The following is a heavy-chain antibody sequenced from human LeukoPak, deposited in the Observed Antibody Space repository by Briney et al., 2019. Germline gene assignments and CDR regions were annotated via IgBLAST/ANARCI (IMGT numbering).Heavy chain of an antibody. V-gene: IGHV3-21*01. D-gene: IGHD3-22*01. CDR1: EFIFSNFG. J-gene: IGHJ6*02. CDR3: ARDSSKHSSGYYYPLPANYGMDV. CDR2: ISSGGDYI. Sequence: GGSLRLSCAASEFIFSNFGMHWVRQGPGKGLEWVSYISSGGDYINYADSVKGRFTISRDNAKNSLYLQMNSLRAEDTAVYYCARDSSKHSSGYYYPLPANYGMDVWGQGTTVTVSS.